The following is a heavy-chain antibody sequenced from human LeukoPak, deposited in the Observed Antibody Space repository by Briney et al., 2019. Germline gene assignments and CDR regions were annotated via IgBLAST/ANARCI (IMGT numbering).Heavy chain of an antibody. Sequence: GASVKVSCKASGYTFTSYGISWVRQAPGQGLEWMGWISAYNGNTNYAQKFQGRVTMTRNTSISTAYMELSSLRSEDTAVYYCASGSGGYWGQGTLVTVSS. CDR1: GYTFTSYG. CDR2: ISAYNGNT. J-gene: IGHJ4*02. CDR3: ASGSGGY. D-gene: IGHD1-14*01. V-gene: IGHV1-18*01.